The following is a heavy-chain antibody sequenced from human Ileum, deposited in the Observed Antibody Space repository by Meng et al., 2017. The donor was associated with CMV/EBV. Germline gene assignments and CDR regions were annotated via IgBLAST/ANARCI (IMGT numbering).Heavy chain of an antibody. Sequence: QAQLRRWRAGLLKPSEPLSLTCALDGGCFSGYSSTWFRHPPGKELEWIGEITQSGTTGTTNNPSLKRRVTLSVDTSNSQFSLKMTSVTAADTAVYYCARGLASGWPDYWGQGTPVTVSS. V-gene: IGHV4-34*01. D-gene: IGHD3-10*01. CDR2: ITQSGTTGT. CDR3: ARGLASGWPDY. CDR1: GGCFSGYS. J-gene: IGHJ4*02.